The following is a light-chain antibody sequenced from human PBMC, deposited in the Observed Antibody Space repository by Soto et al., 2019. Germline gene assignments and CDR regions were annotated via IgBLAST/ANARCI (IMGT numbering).Light chain of an antibody. CDR1: QGIGSA. CDR3: QQYNSHST. CDR2: DAS. Sequence: AIQLTQSPSSLSASVGDRATITSRASQGIGSALAWYQQXPGKAPKVLIYDASSSESGVPSRFSGSGSGTDFTLTISSLQPEDSATSYYQQYNSHSTFGQGTKVDI. V-gene: IGKV1-13*02. J-gene: IGKJ1*01.